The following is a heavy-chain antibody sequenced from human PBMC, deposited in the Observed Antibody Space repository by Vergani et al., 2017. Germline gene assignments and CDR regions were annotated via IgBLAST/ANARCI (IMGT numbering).Heavy chain of an antibody. D-gene: IGHD3-10*01. CDR2: IYSGGST. Sequence: EVQLVESGGGLIQPGGSLRLSCAASGFTVSSNYMSWVRQAPGKGLEWVSVIYSGGSTYYADSVKGRFTISRDNSKNTLYLQMNSLRAEDTAVYYCARASYYYGSGSQGAFDLWGQGTMVTVSS. CDR3: ARASYYYGSGSQGAFDL. J-gene: IGHJ3*01. V-gene: IGHV3-53*01. CDR1: GFTVSSNY.